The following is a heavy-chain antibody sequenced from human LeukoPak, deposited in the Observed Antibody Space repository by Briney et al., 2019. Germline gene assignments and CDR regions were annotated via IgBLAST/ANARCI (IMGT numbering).Heavy chain of an antibody. J-gene: IGHJ4*02. CDR3: ARGGDIVATGSTNAFDY. Sequence: SQTLSLTCTVSGGSISSSSYYWSWIRQPAGKGLEWIGRVYTSGGTNYNPSLQSRVTISVDTSKNQFSLKLSSVTAADTAVYYCARGGDIVATGSTNAFDYWGQGTLVTVSS. CDR2: VYTSGGT. CDR1: GGSISSSSYY. V-gene: IGHV4-61*02. D-gene: IGHD5-12*01.